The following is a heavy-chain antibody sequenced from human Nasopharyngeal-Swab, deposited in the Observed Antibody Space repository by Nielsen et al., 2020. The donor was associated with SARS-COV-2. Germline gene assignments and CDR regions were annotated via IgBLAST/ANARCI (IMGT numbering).Heavy chain of an antibody. V-gene: IGHV1-46*02. CDR2: INPSDGST. J-gene: IGHJ3*02. CDR3: ARWVKAATFFDT. D-gene: IGHD6-13*01. CDR1: GSTFNFYY. Sequence: ASVKVSCKPSGSTFNFYYMHWVRQAPGQGLEWVGMINPSDGSTSYADNLQGRVTMTTDTSTGTVYMELSSLKSGDTAVYYCARWVKAATFFDTWGQGTMVTVSS.